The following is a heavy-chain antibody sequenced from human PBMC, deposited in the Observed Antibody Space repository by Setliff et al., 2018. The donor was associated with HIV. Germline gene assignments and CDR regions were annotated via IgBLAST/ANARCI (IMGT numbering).Heavy chain of an antibody. D-gene: IGHD3-22*01. Sequence: SCKASGYTFTSYYMHWVRQAPGKGLECLAFIRADGINKYHADSVKGRFTISRDNSKNTLYLEMNNLRTEDTAVYYCAKDISGYSYWGQGTPVTVSS. CDR2: IRADGINK. CDR3: AKDISGYSY. CDR1: GYTFTSYY. V-gene: IGHV3-30*02. J-gene: IGHJ4*02.